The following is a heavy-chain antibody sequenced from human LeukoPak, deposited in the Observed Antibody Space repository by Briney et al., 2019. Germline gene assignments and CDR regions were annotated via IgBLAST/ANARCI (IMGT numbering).Heavy chain of an antibody. CDR2: IYYSGST. J-gene: IGHJ3*02. Sequence: SETLSLTCTVSGGSISSYYWSWIRQPPGKGLEWIGYIYYSGSTNYNPSLKSRVTISVDTSKNQFSLKLSSVTAADTAVYYCARDLVRGVMVAFDIWGQGTMVTVSS. D-gene: IGHD3-10*01. CDR3: ARDLVRGVMVAFDI. V-gene: IGHV4-59*01. CDR1: GGSISSYY.